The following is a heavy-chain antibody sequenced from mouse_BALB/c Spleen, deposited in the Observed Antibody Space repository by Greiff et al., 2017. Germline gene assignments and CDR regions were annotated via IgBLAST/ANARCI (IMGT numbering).Heavy chain of an antibody. CDR2: ISSGGSYT. CDR3: ARQGIYYDYDEKDAMDY. CDR1: GFTFSSYG. D-gene: IGHD2-4*01. J-gene: IGHJ4*01. Sequence: EVKLVESGGDLVKPGGSLKLSCAASGFTFSSYGMSWVRQTPDKRLEWVATISSGGSYTYYPDSVKGRFTISRDNAKNTLYLQMSSLKSEDTAMYYCARQGIYYDYDEKDAMDYWGQGTSVTVSS. V-gene: IGHV5-6*01.